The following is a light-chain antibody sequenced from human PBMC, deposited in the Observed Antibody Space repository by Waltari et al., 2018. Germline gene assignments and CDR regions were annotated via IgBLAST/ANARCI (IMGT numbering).Light chain of an antibody. CDR3: QAWDSSTVV. CDR1: KLGDKN. J-gene: IGLJ1*01. V-gene: IGLV3-1*01. Sequence: SYELTQPPSVSVLPGQTASITCSGDKLGDKNVCWYQQKPGQSPVLVLFQDSKRPSGIPERFSGSNSGGTATLTISGTQAMDEADYYCQAWDSSTVVFGTGTKVTVL. CDR2: QDS.